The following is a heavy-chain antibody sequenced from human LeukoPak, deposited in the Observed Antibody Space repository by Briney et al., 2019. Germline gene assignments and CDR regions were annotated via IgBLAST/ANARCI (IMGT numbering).Heavy chain of an antibody. J-gene: IGHJ4*02. D-gene: IGHD5-12*01. CDR2: IYYSGSA. CDR1: GGSISSYY. V-gene: IGHV4-59*08. CDR3: ARPGYSAYAILDY. Sequence: SETLSLTCTVSGGSISSYYWSWMRQPPGRGLEWIGYIYYSGSANYSPSLKSRVTISVDTSKNQFSLKLSSVTAADTSVYYCARPGYSAYAILDYWGQGTLVTVSS.